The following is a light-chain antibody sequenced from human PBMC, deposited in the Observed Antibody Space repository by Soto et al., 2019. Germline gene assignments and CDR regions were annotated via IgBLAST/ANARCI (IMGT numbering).Light chain of an antibody. V-gene: IGLV2-14*01. Sequence: QSALSQPASVSGSPGQSITISCTGTSSDVGGYNHVSWYQQHPGKAPKLMIFEVSNRPSGVSNRFSCSKSGNTASLTISGLQAEDEADYYCNSYTSGSAPYVFGTGTKLTVL. CDR1: SSDVGGYNH. CDR2: EVS. J-gene: IGLJ1*01. CDR3: NSYTSGSAPYV.